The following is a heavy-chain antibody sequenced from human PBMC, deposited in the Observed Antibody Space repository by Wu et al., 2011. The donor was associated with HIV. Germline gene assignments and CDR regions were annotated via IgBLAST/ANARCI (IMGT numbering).Heavy chain of an antibody. Sequence: QVQLVQSGAEVKKPGASVKVSCKASGYIFTSYYMHWVRQAPGQGLEWMGIIDPSGGSTSYAQKLQGRVTMTRDTSTSTVYMELSSLRSEDTALYYCARATVSRILLPEGEPKTIYTWLDPWGQGTLVTISS. CDR1: GYIFTSYY. D-gene: IGHD2-15*01. CDR3: ARATVSRILLPEGEPKTIYTWLDP. J-gene: IGHJ5*02. V-gene: IGHV1-46*04. CDR2: IDPSGGST.